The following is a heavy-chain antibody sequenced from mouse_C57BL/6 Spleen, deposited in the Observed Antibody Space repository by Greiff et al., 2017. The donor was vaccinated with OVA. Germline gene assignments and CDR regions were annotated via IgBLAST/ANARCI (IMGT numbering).Heavy chain of an antibody. V-gene: IGHV1-54*01. Sequence: LQESGAELVRPGTSVKVSCKASGYAFTNYLIEWVKQRPGQGLEWIGVINPGSGGTNYNEKFKGKATLTADKSSSTAYMQLSSLTSEDSAVYFCARQGGYYYAMDYWGQGTSVTVSS. CDR1: GYAFTNYL. CDR2: INPGSGGT. J-gene: IGHJ4*01. CDR3: ARQGGYYYAMDY.